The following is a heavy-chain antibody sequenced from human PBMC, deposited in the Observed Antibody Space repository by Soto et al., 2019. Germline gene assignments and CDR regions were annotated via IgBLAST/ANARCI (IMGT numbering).Heavy chain of an antibody. CDR1: GGTFSSYA. Sequence: SVKVSCKASGGTFSSYAISWVRQAPGQGLEWMGGIIPIFGTANYAQKFQGRVTITADKSTSTAYMELSSLRSEDTAVYYCARGGGCIGGSCYGYYYYGMEVWGQGTTVTVSS. D-gene: IGHD2-15*01. CDR3: ARGGGCIGGSCYGYYYYGMEV. V-gene: IGHV1-69*06. J-gene: IGHJ6*02. CDR2: IIPIFGTA.